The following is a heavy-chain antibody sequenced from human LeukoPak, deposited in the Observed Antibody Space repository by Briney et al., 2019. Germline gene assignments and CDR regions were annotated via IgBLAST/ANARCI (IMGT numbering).Heavy chain of an antibody. V-gene: IGHV5-51*01. CDR3: ARQYCSSTSCALGVAFDI. CDR2: IYPGDSDT. Sequence: GESLKISCKGSGYSFTSYWIGWVRQMPGKGLEWMGIIYPGDSDTGYSPSFQGQVTISADKSISTAYLQWSSLKASDTAMYYCARQYCSSTSCALGVAFDIWGQGTMVTVSS. D-gene: IGHD2-2*01. J-gene: IGHJ3*02. CDR1: GYSFTSYW.